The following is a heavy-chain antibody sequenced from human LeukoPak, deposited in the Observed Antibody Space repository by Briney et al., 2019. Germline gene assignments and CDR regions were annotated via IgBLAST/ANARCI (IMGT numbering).Heavy chain of an antibody. CDR1: GGSISSYY. Sequence: PSETLSLTCTVSGGSISSYYWSWIRQPPGKGLEWIGYIYYSGSTNYNPSLKSRVTISVDTSKNQFSLKLSSVTAADTAEYYCATGDSSGYDFAEYFQHWGQGTLVTVSS. V-gene: IGHV4-59*08. D-gene: IGHD3-22*01. J-gene: IGHJ1*01. CDR3: ATGDSSGYDFAEYFQH. CDR2: IYYSGST.